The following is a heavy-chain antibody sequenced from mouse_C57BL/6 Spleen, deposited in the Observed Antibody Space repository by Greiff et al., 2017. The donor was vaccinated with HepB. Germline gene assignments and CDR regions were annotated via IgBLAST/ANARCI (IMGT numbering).Heavy chain of an antibody. Sequence: EVQLVESGAELVRPGASVKLSCTASGFNIKDDYMHWVKQRPEQGLEWIGWINPENGDTEYASKFQGKATITADTSSNTAYLQLSSLTSEDTAFYYCTRLGEGFAYWGQGTLVTVSA. CDR3: TRLGEGFAY. V-gene: IGHV14-4*01. D-gene: IGHD4-1*01. CDR2: INPENGDT. CDR1: GFNIKDDY. J-gene: IGHJ3*01.